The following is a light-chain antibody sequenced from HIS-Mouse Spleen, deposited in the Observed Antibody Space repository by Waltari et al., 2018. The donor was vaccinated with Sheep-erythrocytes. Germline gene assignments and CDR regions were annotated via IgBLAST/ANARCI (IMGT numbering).Light chain of an antibody. CDR3: RTWDSSLSAGRV. V-gene: IGLV1-51*01. J-gene: IGLJ3*02. CDR1: SSNIGNNY. Sequence: QSVLTQPPSVSAAPGQKVTISCSGSSSNIGNNYVSWYQQLPGTAPKLLIYDSNKRPSGIPDRFSGSKSGTSATLGITGLQTGDEADYYCRTWDSSLSAGRVFGGGTKLTVL. CDR2: DSN.